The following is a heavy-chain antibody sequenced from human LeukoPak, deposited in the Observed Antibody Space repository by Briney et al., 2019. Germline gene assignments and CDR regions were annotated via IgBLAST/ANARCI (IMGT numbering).Heavy chain of an antibody. V-gene: IGHV4-30-4*08. J-gene: IGHJ3*02. D-gene: IGHD2-2*02. CDR2: IYHNGDT. Sequence: SETLSLTCIVSGGSIISGDYYWSWIRRPPGKGLEWIGYIYHNGDTYYNPSLKSRVSISVDTSKNQFSLKLSSVTAADTAVYYCARAGVVPAAINRAFDIWGQGSVVTVSS. CDR3: ARAGVVPAAINRAFDI. CDR1: GGSIISGDYY.